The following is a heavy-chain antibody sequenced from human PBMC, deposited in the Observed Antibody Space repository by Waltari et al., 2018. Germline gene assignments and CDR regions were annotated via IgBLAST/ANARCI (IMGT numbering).Heavy chain of an antibody. CDR2: ICFGGGDS. V-gene: IGHV3-33*06. J-gene: IGHJ4*02. CDR3: AKDAFGNTYLDH. D-gene: IGHD3-10*01. Sequence: VQLVESGGGVVQPGMSLRLSCAASGFSLGTYGMHWVRQAPGKGLEWVALICFGGGDSFYADSVRGRFTISRDNSKNTLYLDINSLRLDDTAIYYCAKDAFGNTYLDHWGQGTLVTVSS. CDR1: GFSLGTYG.